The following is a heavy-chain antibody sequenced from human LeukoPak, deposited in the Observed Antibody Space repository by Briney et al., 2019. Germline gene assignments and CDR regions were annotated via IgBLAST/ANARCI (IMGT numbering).Heavy chain of an antibody. CDR3: ATAPGAYYYYHMDV. D-gene: IGHD3-10*01. V-gene: IGHV3-23*01. Sequence: GGSLRLSCAASGFTFSTYVMTWVREAPGKGLEWVSAILGSGGGTYYTDSVKGRFTISRDNSKNTLCLQMNSLRAEDTAVYCCATAPGAYYYYHMDVWGQGTTVTVSS. J-gene: IGHJ6*02. CDR2: ILGSGGGT. CDR1: GFTFSTYV.